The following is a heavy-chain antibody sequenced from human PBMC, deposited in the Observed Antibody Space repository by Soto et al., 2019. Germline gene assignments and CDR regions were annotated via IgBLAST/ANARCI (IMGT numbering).Heavy chain of an antibody. D-gene: IGHD3-10*01. Sequence: GASVKVSCKASGYTFTSYGISWVRQAPGQGLEWMGWISAYNGNTNYAQKLQGRVTMTTDTSTSTAYMELRSLRSDDTAVYYCARNVVGDQKEYYFDYWGQGTLVTVSS. J-gene: IGHJ4*02. CDR3: ARNVVGDQKEYYFDY. V-gene: IGHV1-18*01. CDR1: GYTFTSYG. CDR2: ISAYNGNT.